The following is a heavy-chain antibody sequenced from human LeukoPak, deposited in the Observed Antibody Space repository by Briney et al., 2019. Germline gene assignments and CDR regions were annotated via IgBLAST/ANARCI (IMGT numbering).Heavy chain of an antibody. V-gene: IGHV4-39*01. CDR3: ARHSQIVVVPAAIGY. CDR2: IYYSGST. Sequence: PSETLSLTCTVSGGSISSSSYYWGWIRQPPGKGLEWIGSIYYSGSTYYNPSLKSRVTISVDTSKNQFSLKLSSVTAADTAVYYCARHSQIVVVPAAIGYWGQGTLVTVSS. CDR1: GGSISSSSYY. J-gene: IGHJ4*02. D-gene: IGHD2-2*01.